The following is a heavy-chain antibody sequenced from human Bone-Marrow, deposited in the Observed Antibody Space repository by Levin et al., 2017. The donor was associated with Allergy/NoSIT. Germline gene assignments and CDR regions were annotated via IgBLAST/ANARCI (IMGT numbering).Heavy chain of an antibody. CDR1: GGSINSGDHF. D-gene: IGHD3-9*01. V-gene: IGHV4-30-4*01. J-gene: IGHJ4*02. Sequence: SETLSLTCSVSGGSINSGDHFWSWVRQPPGKGLEWIGYIYYSRSTSYSSSLKSRLTISVDTSKNQFSLKLNSVTAADTAVYFCARSGCLAAMTGYYFDSWGQGTLVTVSS. CDR3: ARSGCLAAMTGYYFDS. CDR2: IYYSRST.